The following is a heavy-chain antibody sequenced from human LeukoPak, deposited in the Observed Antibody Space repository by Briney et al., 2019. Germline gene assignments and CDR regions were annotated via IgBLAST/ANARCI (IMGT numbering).Heavy chain of an antibody. CDR3: ARTNYYDSSGYPDY. CDR2: INPNSGGT. J-gene: IGHJ4*02. Sequence: ASVKVSCKASGYTFTSYYMHWVRQAPGQGLELMGWINPNSGGTNYAQKFQGRVTMTRDTSISTAYMELSRLRSDDTAVYYCARTNYYDSSGYPDYWGQGTLVTVSS. V-gene: IGHV1-2*02. CDR1: GYTFTSYY. D-gene: IGHD3-22*01.